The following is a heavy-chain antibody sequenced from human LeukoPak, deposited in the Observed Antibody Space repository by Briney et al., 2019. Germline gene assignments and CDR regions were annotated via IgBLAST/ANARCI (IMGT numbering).Heavy chain of an antibody. J-gene: IGHJ4*02. CDR1: GGSISSYY. CDR3: ARLEQQLVQGAYYFDY. D-gene: IGHD6-13*01. V-gene: IGHV4-59*08. CDR2: SYYSGST. Sequence: SETLSLTCTVSGGSISSYYWSWIRQPPGKGLEWIGYSYYSGSTNYNPSLKRRVTISVDRSKNQFSLKLSSVTAADTAVYYCARLEQQLVQGAYYFDYWGQGTLVTVSS.